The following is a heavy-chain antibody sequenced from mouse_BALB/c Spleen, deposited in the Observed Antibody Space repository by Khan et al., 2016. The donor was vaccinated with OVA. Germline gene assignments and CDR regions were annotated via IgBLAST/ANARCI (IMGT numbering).Heavy chain of an antibody. CDR3: ARNYDYDEGLAY. D-gene: IGHD2-4*01. Sequence: QVQLKQSGPGLVQPSQSLSITCTVSGFSLTTYGVHWVRQSPGKGLEWLGVIWSGGITDYNAPFISRLSIRKDNSKSQVFFKTNSLQANDTAIYDCARNYDYDEGLAYWGQGTLVTVSA. J-gene: IGHJ3*01. CDR1: GFSLTTYG. V-gene: IGHV2-2*02. CDR2: IWSGGIT.